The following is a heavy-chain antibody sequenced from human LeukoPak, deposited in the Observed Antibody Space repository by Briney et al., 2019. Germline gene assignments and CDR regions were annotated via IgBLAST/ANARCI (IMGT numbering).Heavy chain of an antibody. CDR3: ASYYCSSTSCYTPRYYYGMDV. D-gene: IGHD2-2*02. J-gene: IGHJ6*02. Sequence: GASVKVSCKASGYTFTSYYMHWVRQAPGQGLEWMGIINPSGGSTSYAQKFQGRVTMTRDTSISTAYMELSRLRSDDTAVYYCASYYCSSTSCYTPRYYYGMDVWGQGTTVTVSS. CDR1: GYTFTSYY. CDR2: INPSGGST. V-gene: IGHV1-46*01.